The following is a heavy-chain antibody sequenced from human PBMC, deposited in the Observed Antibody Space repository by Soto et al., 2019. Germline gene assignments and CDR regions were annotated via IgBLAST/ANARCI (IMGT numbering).Heavy chain of an antibody. Sequence: QVQLQESGPGLVKPSETLSLTCTVSGGSVSSGSYYWSWIRQPPGKGLEWIGYIYYSGSTNYNPSLKSRVTISVDTSKNQFSLKLSSVTAADTAVYYCARVAVSGYYHYPWYYYGMDVWGQGTTVTVSS. CDR1: GGSVSSGSYY. CDR3: ARVAVSGYYHYPWYYYGMDV. D-gene: IGHD3-22*01. J-gene: IGHJ6*02. CDR2: IYYSGST. V-gene: IGHV4-61*01.